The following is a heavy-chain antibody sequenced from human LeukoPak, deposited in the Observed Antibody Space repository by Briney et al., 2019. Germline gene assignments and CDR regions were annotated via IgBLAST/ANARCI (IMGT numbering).Heavy chain of an antibody. D-gene: IGHD4-17*01. J-gene: IGHJ6*03. V-gene: IGHV3-23*01. CDR1: GFTFSSYA. CDR2: ISGSGAST. CDR3: AKDNGDYGAYFYYYMDV. Sequence: PGGSLRLSCAASGFTFSSYAIIWVRQAPGKALEWVSGISGSGASTFYADSVKGRFTVSRDNSKNSLFLQMNSLRADDTAVYYCAKDNGDYGAYFYYYMDVRGKGTTVTVSS.